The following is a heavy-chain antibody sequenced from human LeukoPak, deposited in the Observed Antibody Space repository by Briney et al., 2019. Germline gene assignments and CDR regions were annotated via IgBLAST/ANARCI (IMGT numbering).Heavy chain of an antibody. CDR3: ARERYSSSWYKGDWYFDL. D-gene: IGHD6-13*01. CDR1: GFTFSSYG. Sequence: GGSLRLSCAASGFTFSSYGMHWVRQAPGKGLEWVAVIWYDGSDKYYADSVKGRFTISRDNSKNTLYLQMNSLRAEDTAVYYCARERYSSSWYKGDWYFDLWGRGTLVTVSS. V-gene: IGHV3-33*01. J-gene: IGHJ2*01. CDR2: IWYDGSDK.